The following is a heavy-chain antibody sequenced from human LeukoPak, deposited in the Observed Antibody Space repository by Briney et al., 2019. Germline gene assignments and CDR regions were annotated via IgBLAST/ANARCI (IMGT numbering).Heavy chain of an antibody. V-gene: IGHV3-48*01. CDR2: ISGTRNTI. D-gene: IGHD2-2*01. Sequence: PGRSLRLSCVVSGVSFISYCMDWVRQAPGTGLEWVSYISGTRNTICYADSVNGRFTVSRDNAKNSMYLQMDNLTVENTAVYYCARGGAEYCTSTKCHPVYRTDVWGQGTTVTVSS. CDR1: GVSFISYC. J-gene: IGHJ6*02. CDR3: ARGGAEYCTSTKCHPVYRTDV.